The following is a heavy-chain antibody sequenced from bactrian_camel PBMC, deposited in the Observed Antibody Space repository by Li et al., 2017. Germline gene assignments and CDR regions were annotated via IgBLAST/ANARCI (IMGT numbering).Heavy chain of an antibody. J-gene: IGHJ6*01. CDR1: GYTYSSYC. V-gene: IGHV3S25*01. D-gene: IGHD4*01. CDR3: TTLRRVDYAVFAY. CDR2: FRVGTGST. Sequence: QLVESGGGSVQSGGSLRLSCAASGYTYSSYCMGWFRQAPGKEREGVADFRVGTGSTWYDASVAGRFTISQDTPKNTVNLQMNSLKPEDTAVYYCTTLRRVDYAVFAYWGQGTQVTVS.